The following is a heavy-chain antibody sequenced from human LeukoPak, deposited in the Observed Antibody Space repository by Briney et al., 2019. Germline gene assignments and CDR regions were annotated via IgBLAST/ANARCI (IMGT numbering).Heavy chain of an antibody. CDR2: ISAYNGNT. V-gene: IGHV1-18*01. D-gene: IGHD3/OR15-3a*01. CDR3: ARDPFLDWGDSCFDY. J-gene: IGHJ4*02. Sequence: ASVKVSCKASGYTFTSYGISWVRQAPGQGLEWMGWISAYNGNTNYAQKLQGRATMTTDTSTSTAYMELRSLRSDDTAVYYCARDPFLDWGDSCFDYWGQGTLVTVSS. CDR1: GYTFTSYG.